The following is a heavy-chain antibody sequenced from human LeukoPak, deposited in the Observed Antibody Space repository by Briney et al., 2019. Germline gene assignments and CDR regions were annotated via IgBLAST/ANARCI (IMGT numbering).Heavy chain of an antibody. J-gene: IGHJ4*02. D-gene: IGHD1-1*01. Sequence: ASVKVSCKASGYTFTSYGISWVRQAPGQGLEWMGWISAYNGNTNYAQKLQGRVTMTTDTSTSTAYMELSSLRSEDTAVYYCARDLLPGTPHYWGQGTLVTVSS. V-gene: IGHV1-18*01. CDR1: GYTFTSYG. CDR3: ARDLLPGTPHY. CDR2: ISAYNGNT.